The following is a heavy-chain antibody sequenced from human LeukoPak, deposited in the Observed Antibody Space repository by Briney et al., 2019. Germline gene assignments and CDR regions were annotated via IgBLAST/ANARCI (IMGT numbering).Heavy chain of an antibody. D-gene: IGHD6-13*01. Sequence: EASVKVSCKASGYTFTVYHMHWVRQAPGQGLEGMGIINPSDGSTTYAQTFQGRVTITADKSTTLAYMELRSLTSEDTALYYCARGGLSSRWYSDAFDIWGQGTMVTVSS. V-gene: IGHV1-46*01. J-gene: IGHJ3*02. CDR3: ARGGLSSRWYSDAFDI. CDR1: GYTFTVYH. CDR2: INPSDGST.